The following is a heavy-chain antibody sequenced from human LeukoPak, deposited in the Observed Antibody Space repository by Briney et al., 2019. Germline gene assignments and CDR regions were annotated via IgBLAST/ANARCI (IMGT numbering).Heavy chain of an antibody. CDR2: MNPNRGNT. D-gene: IGHD1-26*01. V-gene: IGHV1-8*01. CDR3: ARGRLGRGDY. Sequence: ASVKVSCKASGYTFTSYDINWVRQATGQGPEWMGWMNPNRGNTGYAQKFQGRVTITRNTSISTAYMELSSLRSEDTAVYYCARGRLGRGDYWGQGTLVTVSS. J-gene: IGHJ4*02. CDR1: GYTFTSYD.